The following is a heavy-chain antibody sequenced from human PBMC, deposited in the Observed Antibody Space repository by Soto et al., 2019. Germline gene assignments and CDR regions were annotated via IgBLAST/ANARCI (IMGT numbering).Heavy chain of an antibody. D-gene: IGHD2-21*02. CDR1: GGSFSGYY. CDR2: INHSGST. V-gene: IGHV4-34*01. Sequence: PSETLSLTCAVYGGSFSGYYWSWIRQPPGKGLEWIGEINHSGSTNYNPSLKSRVTISVDTSKNQFSLKLSSVTAADTAVYYCARGRVVTAIVGRKPFGPWGQGTLVTVSS. J-gene: IGHJ5*02. CDR3: ARGRVVTAIVGRKPFGP.